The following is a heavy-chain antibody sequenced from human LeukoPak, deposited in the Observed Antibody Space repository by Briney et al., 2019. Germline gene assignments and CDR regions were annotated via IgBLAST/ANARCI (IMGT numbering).Heavy chain of an antibody. D-gene: IGHD3-10*01. CDR2: ISAYNGNT. CDR1: GYTFATYG. J-gene: IGHJ4*02. Sequence: ASVKVSCKAYGYTFATYGVSWVRQAPGQGLEWLGWISAYNGNTKIAQKFQGRVTMTTDTVTSTAYMDLGSLRSDDTAMYYCARGEGYGSGNPLDYWGQGTLVTVSS. V-gene: IGHV1-18*01. CDR3: ARGEGYGSGNPLDY.